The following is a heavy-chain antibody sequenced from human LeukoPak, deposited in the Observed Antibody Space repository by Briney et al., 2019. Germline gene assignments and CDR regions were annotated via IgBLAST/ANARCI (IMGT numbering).Heavy chain of an antibody. D-gene: IGHD3-16*01. CDR3: AKTRTDDDYVWGSLI. J-gene: IGHJ4*02. CDR2: ISYDGSNQ. CDR1: AFTCIIYG. V-gene: IGHV3-30*18. Sequence: GGSLRLSCAASAFTCIIYGWHGVGQPRARGGVGVAVISYDGSNQYYADSVKGRFTISRYNSKNTLYLQMNSLRAEDTALYYSAKTRTDDDYVWGSLIWGQGTLVTVSS.